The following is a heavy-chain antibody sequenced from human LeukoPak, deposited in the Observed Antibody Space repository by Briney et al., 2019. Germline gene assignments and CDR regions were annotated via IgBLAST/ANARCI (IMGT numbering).Heavy chain of an antibody. CDR3: ARGSSSWSDY. CDR1: GYTFPRYD. J-gene: IGHJ4*02. CDR2: VNPNSGNT. D-gene: IGHD6-13*01. V-gene: IGHV1-8*01. Sequence: ASVKVSCKASGYTFPRYDINWVRQAPGQGLEWMGWVNPNSGNTGYAQKLQGRVTMTRNTSISTAYMELSSLRSEDTAVYYCARGSSSWSDYWGQGTLVTVSS.